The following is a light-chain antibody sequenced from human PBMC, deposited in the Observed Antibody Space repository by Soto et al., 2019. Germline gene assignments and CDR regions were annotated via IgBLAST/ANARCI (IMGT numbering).Light chain of an antibody. CDR1: QSFSDT. V-gene: IGKV1-5*01. CDR2: DAS. Sequence: DIQMTQSPSTLSGSVGDRVTITCRASQSFSDTLAWYQQKPRKAPKLLIYDASSLERGVVSRFSGSGSGTEFTLTISSLQPDDFATYYCQQYDTYSRTFGQGTKVEIK. CDR3: QQYDTYSRT. J-gene: IGKJ1*01.